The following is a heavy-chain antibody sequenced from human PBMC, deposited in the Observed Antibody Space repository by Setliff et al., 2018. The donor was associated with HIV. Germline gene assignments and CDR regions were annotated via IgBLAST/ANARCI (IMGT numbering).Heavy chain of an antibody. Sequence: GESLRLSCVAFGFSFSKYSMSWVRQAPGKGLEWVANIKEDGSATYYVESVRGRFTISRDNPNNLLYLQMDSLRGEDTAVYYCAREGVHHNFWSGYTYYYGLDVWGQGTTVTVSS. J-gene: IGHJ3*01. D-gene: IGHD3-3*01. CDR2: IKEDGSAT. CDR3: AREGVHHNFWSGYTYYYGLDV. CDR1: GFSFSKYS. V-gene: IGHV3-7*01.